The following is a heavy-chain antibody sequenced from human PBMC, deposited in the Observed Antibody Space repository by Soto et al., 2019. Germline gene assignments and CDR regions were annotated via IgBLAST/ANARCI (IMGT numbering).Heavy chain of an antibody. J-gene: IGHJ6*02. CDR3: ARVAGSSSWYYYGMDV. CDR2: ISAYNGNT. D-gene: IGHD6-13*01. CDR1: GYTFTSYG. V-gene: IGHV1-18*01. Sequence: ASVKVSCKASGYTFTSYGISWVRQAPGQGLEWMGWISAYNGNTNYAQKLQGRVTMTTDTSTSTAYMELRSLRSDDTAVYYCARVAGSSSWYYYGMDVWGQGTTVTVSS.